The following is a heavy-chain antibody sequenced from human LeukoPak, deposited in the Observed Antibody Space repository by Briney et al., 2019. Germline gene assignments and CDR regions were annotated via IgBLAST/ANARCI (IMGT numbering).Heavy chain of an antibody. CDR1: GFTFSSYA. V-gene: IGHV3-23*01. Sequence: TGGSLRLSCAASGFTFSSYAMSWVRQAPGEGLEWVSAISGSGGSTYYADSVKGRFTISRDNSKNTLYLQMNSLRAEDTAVYYCAKDNYYGSGSYDYWGQGTLVTVSS. CDR2: ISGSGGST. J-gene: IGHJ4*02. CDR3: AKDNYYGSGSYDY. D-gene: IGHD3-10*01.